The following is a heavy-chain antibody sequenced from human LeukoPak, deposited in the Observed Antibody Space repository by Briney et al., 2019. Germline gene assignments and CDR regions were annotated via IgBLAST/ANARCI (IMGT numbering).Heavy chain of an antibody. Sequence: GASVKVSCKASGYTFTNYGISWVRQAPGQGLEWMGWIGAYNGNINYAQKLQGRVTMTTDTSTSTAYMELRSLRSDDTAVYYCARDTNYYGTSAYPDYWGQGTLVSVSS. J-gene: IGHJ4*02. V-gene: IGHV1-18*01. CDR1: GYTFTNYG. CDR3: ARDTNYYGTSAYPDY. D-gene: IGHD3-22*01. CDR2: IGAYNGNI.